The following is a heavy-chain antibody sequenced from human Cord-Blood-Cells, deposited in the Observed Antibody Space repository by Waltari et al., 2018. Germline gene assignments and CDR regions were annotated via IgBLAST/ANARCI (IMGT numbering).Heavy chain of an antibody. CDR2: IGTAGDT. Sequence: EVQLVESGGGLVQPGGSLRLSCAASGFTFSSYDMHWVRQATGKGLEWVSAIGTAGDTYYPGSVKGRFTISRENAKNSLYLQMNSLRAGDTAVYYCAREATGDAFAIWGQGTMVTVSS. J-gene: IGHJ3*02. CDR1: GFTFSSYD. D-gene: IGHD1-1*01. CDR3: AREATGDAFAI. V-gene: IGHV3-13*01.